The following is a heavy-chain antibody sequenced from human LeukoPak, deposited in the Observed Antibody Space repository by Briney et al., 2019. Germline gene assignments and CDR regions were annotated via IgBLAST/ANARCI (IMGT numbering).Heavy chain of an antibody. V-gene: IGHV6-1*01. D-gene: IGHD3-3*01. CDR2: TYYRSKWYN. J-gene: IGHJ6*02. Sequence: SQTLSLTCAISGDSVSSNSAAWGWIRQSPSRGLEWLGRTYYRSKWYNDYAVSVKSRITINPDTSKNQFSLQLNSVTPEDTAVYYCARGLHYDFWSGFEYYGMDVWGQGTTVIVSS. CDR3: ARGLHYDFWSGFEYYGMDV. CDR1: GDSVSSNSAA.